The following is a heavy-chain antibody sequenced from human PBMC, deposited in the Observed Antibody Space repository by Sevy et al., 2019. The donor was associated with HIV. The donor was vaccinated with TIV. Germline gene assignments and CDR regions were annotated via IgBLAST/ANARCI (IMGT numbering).Heavy chain of an antibody. J-gene: IGHJ4*02. Sequence: SETLSLTCTVSGGSISSGSYYWSWIRQPAGKGLEWLGRIYTSGSTNYNPSLKSRVTISVDTSKNQFSLKLSSVTAADTAVYYCARLSVVAGYYFDYWGQGTLVTVSS. D-gene: IGHD6-19*01. CDR3: ARLSVVAGYYFDY. CDR2: IYTSGST. CDR1: GGSISSGSYY. V-gene: IGHV4-61*02.